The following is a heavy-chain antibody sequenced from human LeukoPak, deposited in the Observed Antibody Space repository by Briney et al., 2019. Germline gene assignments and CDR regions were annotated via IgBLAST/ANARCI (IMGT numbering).Heavy chain of an antibody. CDR3: TTGLRNMITFGGVIVITDY. CDR1: GFTFSNAW. J-gene: IGHJ4*02. V-gene: IGHV3-15*01. D-gene: IGHD3-16*02. Sequence: GGSLRLSCAASGFTFSNAWMSWVRQAPGKGLEWVGRIKSKTDGGTTDYAAPVKGRFTISRDDSKNTLYLQMNSLKTEDTAVYYCTTGLRNMITFGGVIVITDYWGQGTLVTVSS. CDR2: IKSKTDGGTT.